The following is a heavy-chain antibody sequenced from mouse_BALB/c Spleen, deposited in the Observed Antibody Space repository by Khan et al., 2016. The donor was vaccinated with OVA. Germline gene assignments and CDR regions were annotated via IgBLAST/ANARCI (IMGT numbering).Heavy chain of an antibody. D-gene: IGHD1-1*01. Sequence: EVQLQESGPGLVKPSPSLSLTCTVTGYSITSGYAWNWIRQFPGNKLEWRGYISYSGFTNYNPSLKSRITITRDTSKNQFFLQLSSVTSEATATYCCARCNYYRYYFDYWGQGATLTVSS. CDR1: GYSITSGYA. CDR2: ISYSGFT. V-gene: IGHV3-2*02. J-gene: IGHJ2*01. CDR3: ARCNYYRYYFDY.